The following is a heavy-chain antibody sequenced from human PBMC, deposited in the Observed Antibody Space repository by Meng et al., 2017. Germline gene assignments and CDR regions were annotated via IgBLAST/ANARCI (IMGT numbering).Heavy chain of an antibody. CDR3: ARAGIAVAGPDY. J-gene: IGHJ4*02. V-gene: IGHV1-18*01. CDR2: ISAYNGNT. CDR1: GYTFTSNG. Sequence: QVLALQSGEEGKKPEASAMVSCKDSGYTFTSNGNSWVRKAPGKGLEWMGWISAYNGNTNYAQKLQGRITMTTDTSTSTAYMELRRLRSDDTAVYYCARAGIAVAGPDYWGQGTLVTVSS. D-gene: IGHD6-19*01.